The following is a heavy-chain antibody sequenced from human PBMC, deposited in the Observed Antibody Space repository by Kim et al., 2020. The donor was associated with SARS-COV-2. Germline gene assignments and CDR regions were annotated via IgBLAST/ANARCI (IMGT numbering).Heavy chain of an antibody. CDR2: MSYDGSTK. Sequence: GGSLRLSCAASGFPFSTYGMHWVRQAPGKGLEWVALMSYDGSTKYYADSMKGRFTISRDNSENTLYLQLNSLRPDDTAVYYCAKALLRGVNFYYYGMDVWGQGTTVTVSS. D-gene: IGHD3-10*01. CDR3: AKALLRGVNFYYYGMDV. CDR1: GFPFSTYG. J-gene: IGHJ6*02. V-gene: IGHV3-30*18.